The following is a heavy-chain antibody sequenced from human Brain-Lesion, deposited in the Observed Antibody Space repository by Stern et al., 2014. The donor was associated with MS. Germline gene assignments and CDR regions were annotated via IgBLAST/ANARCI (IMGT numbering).Heavy chain of an antibody. V-gene: IGHV4-61*02. J-gene: IGHJ6*02. Sequence: VQLVESGPGLVKPSQTLSLSCTVSGGSISSGGYYWSWIRQPAGKGLEWIGRIFNSGSTSYTPSLKSRVTISIATSKNHFSLRLNSMTAADTAVYYCARGRVVPGFQYYATDVWGQGTTVIVSS. CDR1: GGSISSGGYY. D-gene: IGHD2-2*01. CDR2: IFNSGST. CDR3: ARGRVVPGFQYYATDV.